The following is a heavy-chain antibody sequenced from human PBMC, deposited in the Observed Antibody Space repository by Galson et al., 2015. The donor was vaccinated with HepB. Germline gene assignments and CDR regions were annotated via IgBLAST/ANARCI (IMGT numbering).Heavy chain of an antibody. CDR2: ISYDGSNK. Sequence: SLRLSCAASGFTFSSYAMHWVRQAPGKGLEWVAVISYDGSNKYYADSVKGRFTISRDNSKNTLYLQMNSLRAEDTAVYYCARDQSAYSPGIQPIDYWGQGTLVTVSS. CDR1: GFTFSSYA. CDR3: ARDQSAYSPGIQPIDY. J-gene: IGHJ4*02. D-gene: IGHD3-10*01. V-gene: IGHV3-30-3*01.